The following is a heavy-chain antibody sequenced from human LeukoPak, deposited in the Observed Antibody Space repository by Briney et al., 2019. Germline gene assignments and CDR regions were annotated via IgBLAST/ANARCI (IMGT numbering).Heavy chain of an antibody. D-gene: IGHD2-15*01. V-gene: IGHV3-30*18. CDR1: GFTFSSYG. Sequence: PGRSLRLSCAASGFTFSSYGMHWVRQAPGKGLEWVAVISYDGSNKYYADSVKGRFTIYRDNSKNTLYLQMNSLRAEDTAVYYCAKPRSCSGGSCYLRQYFQHWGQGTTVTVSS. CDR2: ISYDGSNK. J-gene: IGHJ1*01. CDR3: AKPRSCSGGSCYLRQYFQH.